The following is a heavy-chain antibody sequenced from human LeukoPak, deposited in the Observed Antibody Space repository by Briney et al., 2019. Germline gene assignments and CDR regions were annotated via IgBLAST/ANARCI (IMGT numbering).Heavy chain of an antibody. J-gene: IGHJ4*02. CDR3: ARGATYYHDSSGYYFDY. CDR1: GYTFTSYG. V-gene: IGHV1-18*01. CDR2: ISAYNGNT. Sequence: GASVKVSCKASGYTFTSYGISWVRQAPGQGLEWMGWISAYNGNTNYAQKLQGRVTMTTDTSTSTAYMELRSLRSDDTAVYYCARGATYYHDSSGYYFDYWGQGTLVTVSS. D-gene: IGHD3-22*01.